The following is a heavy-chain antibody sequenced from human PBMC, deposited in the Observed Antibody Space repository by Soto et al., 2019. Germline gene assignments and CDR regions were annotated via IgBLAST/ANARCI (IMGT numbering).Heavy chain of an antibody. CDR2: IYYSGST. Sequence: KPSETLSLTCTVSGGSISSSSYYWGWIRQPPGKGLEWIGSIYYSGSTYYNPSLKSRVTISVDTSKNQFSLKLSSVTAADTAVYYCARHKLGQQLPNWFDPWGQGTLVTVSS. CDR1: GGSISSSSYY. J-gene: IGHJ5*02. D-gene: IGHD6-13*01. V-gene: IGHV4-39*01. CDR3: ARHKLGQQLPNWFDP.